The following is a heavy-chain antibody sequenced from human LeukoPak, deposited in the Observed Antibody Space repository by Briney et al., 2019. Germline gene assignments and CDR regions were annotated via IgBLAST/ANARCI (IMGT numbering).Heavy chain of an antibody. J-gene: IGHJ4*02. CDR1: RYTYRSYG. Sequence: GGSLRLSCAASRYTYRSYGMHWVRQAPGKGLEWVAFIRYDGSNKYYADSVKGRVTISRDNSKNTLYLQMNSLKAEDTAVYYCAKARGYSGYDYSYMDYWGQGTLVTVCS. V-gene: IGHV3-30*02. CDR3: AKARGYSGYDYSYMDY. CDR2: IRYDGSNK. D-gene: IGHD5-12*01.